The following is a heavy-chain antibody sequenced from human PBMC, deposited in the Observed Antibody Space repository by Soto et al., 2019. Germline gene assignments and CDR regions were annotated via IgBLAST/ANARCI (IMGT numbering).Heavy chain of an antibody. CDR2: IIPIFGTA. Sequence: QVQLVQSGAEVKKPGSSVKVSCKASGGTFSSYAISWVRQAPGQGLEWMGGIIPIFGTAHYAQKFQGRVTSNEDESTSNADMELSSLRAEDTAVYYCASEGSGWYWWGQGTLVTVSS. V-gene: IGHV1-69*12. J-gene: IGHJ4*02. CDR1: GGTFSSYA. D-gene: IGHD6-19*01. CDR3: ASEGSGWYW.